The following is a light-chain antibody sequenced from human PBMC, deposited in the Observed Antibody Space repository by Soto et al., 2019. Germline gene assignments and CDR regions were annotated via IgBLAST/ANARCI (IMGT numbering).Light chain of an antibody. CDR3: QQLNSYPSIT. Sequence: DIHLTQSPSFLSASVGDRVTITCRASQGISSYLAWHQQKPGKAPKLLIYAASTLQSGVPSRFSGSGSGTEFTLTISSLQPEDFATYYCQQLNSYPSITFGQGTRLEIK. CDR2: AAS. V-gene: IGKV1-9*01. J-gene: IGKJ5*01. CDR1: QGISSY.